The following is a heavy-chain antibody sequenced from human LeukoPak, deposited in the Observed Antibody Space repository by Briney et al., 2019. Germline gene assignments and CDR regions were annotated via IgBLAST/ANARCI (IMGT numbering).Heavy chain of an antibody. CDR1: GGSISSYY. Sequence: PSETLSHTCTVSGGSISSYYWSWIRQPPGKGLEWIGYIYYSGSTNYNPPLKSRVTISVDTSKNQFSLKLSSVTAADTAVYYCARARITMIVGGNWFDPWGQGTLVTVSS. D-gene: IGHD3-22*01. CDR3: ARARITMIVGGNWFDP. V-gene: IGHV4-59*01. CDR2: IYYSGST. J-gene: IGHJ5*02.